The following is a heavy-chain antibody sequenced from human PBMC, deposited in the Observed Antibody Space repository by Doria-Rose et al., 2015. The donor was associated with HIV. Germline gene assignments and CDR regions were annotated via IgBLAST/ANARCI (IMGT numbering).Heavy chain of an antibody. J-gene: IGHJ4*02. CDR1: GGSISHYY. V-gene: IGHV4-59*01. CDR2: IFYTGST. CDR3: ARVLSGTYDY. Sequence: QVQLQESGPGLVKPSETLSLTCSVSGGSISHYYWSWIRQPPGKVLEYIGDIFYTGSTNYSPSLKSRVSISTDTSKNKFSLRLSSVTAADTAVYYCARVLSGTYDYWGQGTLVTVSS. D-gene: IGHD1-26*01.